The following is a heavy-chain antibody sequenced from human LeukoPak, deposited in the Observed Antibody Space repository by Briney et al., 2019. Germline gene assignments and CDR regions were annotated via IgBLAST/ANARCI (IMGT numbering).Heavy chain of an antibody. CDR2: ISSSGSTI. CDR3: AREKDDYYYYGMDV. V-gene: IGHV3-48*03. Sequence: PGGSLRLSCAASGFTFSSYEMNWVRQAPGKGLEWVSYISSSGSTIYYADSVKGRFTISRDNAKNSLYLQMNSLRAEDTAVYYCAREKDDYYYYGMDVWGQGTTVTVPS. CDR1: GFTFSSYE. D-gene: IGHD2-15*01. J-gene: IGHJ6*02.